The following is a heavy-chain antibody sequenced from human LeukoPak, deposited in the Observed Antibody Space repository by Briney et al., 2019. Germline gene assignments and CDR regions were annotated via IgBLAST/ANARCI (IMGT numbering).Heavy chain of an antibody. D-gene: IGHD2/OR15-2a*01. CDR2: INPSGSP. CDR3: ASVRHEPLEYYYYIDV. V-gene: IGHV4-34*01. J-gene: IGHJ6*03. CDR1: GDSLSRYY. Sequence: PSETLSLTCAVYGDSLSRYYWTWIRQPPGKGLEWLGEINPSGSPDYNPSLKSRVTISVDTSKNQFSLRLTSVTAADTAVYYCASVRHEPLEYYYYIDVWGKGTTVTVSS.